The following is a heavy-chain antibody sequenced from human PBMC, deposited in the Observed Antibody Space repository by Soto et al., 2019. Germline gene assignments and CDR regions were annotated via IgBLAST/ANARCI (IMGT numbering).Heavy chain of an antibody. CDR2: IWYDGSNK. V-gene: IGHV3-33*01. CDR1: GFTFSSYG. D-gene: IGHD3-22*01. CDR3: ARDKEGSSGYYSYYFDY. Sequence: PGGSLRLSCAASGFTFSSYGMHWVRQAPGKGLEWVAVIWYDGSNKYYADYVKGRFTISRDNSKNTLYLQMNSLRAEDTAVYYCARDKEGSSGYYSYYFDYWGQGTLVTVSS. J-gene: IGHJ4*02.